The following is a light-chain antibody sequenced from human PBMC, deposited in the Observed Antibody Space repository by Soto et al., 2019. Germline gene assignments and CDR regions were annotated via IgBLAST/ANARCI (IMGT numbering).Light chain of an antibody. Sequence: ENVLTQSPGTLSLSPGERATLSCRASQSFSGSYLAWYQQKPGQAPRLLIYGASSRATGIPDRFSGSGSGTDFTLTISRLEPEDFAVYYCQQYGSSPLTFGGGTKV. CDR1: QSFSGSY. CDR2: GAS. CDR3: QQYGSSPLT. V-gene: IGKV3-20*01. J-gene: IGKJ4*01.